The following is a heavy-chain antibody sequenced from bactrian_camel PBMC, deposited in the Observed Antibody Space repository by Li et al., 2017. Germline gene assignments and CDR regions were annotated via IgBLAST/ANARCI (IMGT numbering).Heavy chain of an antibody. V-gene: IGHV3S40*01. D-gene: IGHD4*01. J-gene: IGHJ6*01. CDR1: GLTFSSYY. CDR3: ATLWRVDYVVFGS. CDR2: INRGGDMT. Sequence: VQLVESGGGLVQPGGSLRLSCTAPGLTFSSYYMDWVRQAPGKGLEWVSVINRGGDMTYYADSVKGRFTISKDNAKNTLYLQMNSLKPEDTAVYYCATLWRVDYVVFGSWGQGTQVTVS.